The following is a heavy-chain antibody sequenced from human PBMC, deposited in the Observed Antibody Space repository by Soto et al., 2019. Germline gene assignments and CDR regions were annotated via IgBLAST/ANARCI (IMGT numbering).Heavy chain of an antibody. CDR3: ARDMGIAATFDY. V-gene: IGHV3-21*01. CDR2: ISSSSSYI. D-gene: IGHD6-13*01. J-gene: IGHJ4*02. CDR1: GFTFSSYS. Sequence: GVSLRLSCAASGFTFSSYSMNWVRQAPGKGLEWVSSISSSSSYIYYADSVKGRFTISRDNAKNSLYLQMNSLRAEDTAVYYCARDMGIAATFDYWGQGTLVTVSS.